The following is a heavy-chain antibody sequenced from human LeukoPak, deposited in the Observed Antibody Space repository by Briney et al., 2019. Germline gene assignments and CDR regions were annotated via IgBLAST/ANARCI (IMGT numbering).Heavy chain of an antibody. CDR1: GYTFTSYG. CDR2: INPNSGDT. J-gene: IGHJ4*02. Sequence: ASVKVSCKASGYTFTSYGISWVRQAPGQGLEWMGWINPNSGDTGYAQRFQGRVTMTRDTSIRTIYMEIYMELTGLRFDDTALYYCARWDGYSSSPDYWGQGTLVTVSS. CDR3: ARWDGYSSSPDY. D-gene: IGHD6-13*01. V-gene: IGHV1-2*02.